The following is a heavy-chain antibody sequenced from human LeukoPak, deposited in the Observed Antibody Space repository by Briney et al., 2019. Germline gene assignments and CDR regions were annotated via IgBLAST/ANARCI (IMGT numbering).Heavy chain of an antibody. CDR2: VNLQGST. J-gene: IGHJ4*02. CDR3: ARESRDVETEGFDY. V-gene: IGHV4-4*02. D-gene: IGHD5-24*01. Sequence: PSGTLSLTCGVSGGSITQTNYWTWVRQPPGKGLEWIGEVNLQGSTNYNPSLMGRVAISVDKSENHVSLQLTSVTAADTAVYYCARESRDVETEGFDYWGQGTLVTVSS. CDR1: GGSITQTNY.